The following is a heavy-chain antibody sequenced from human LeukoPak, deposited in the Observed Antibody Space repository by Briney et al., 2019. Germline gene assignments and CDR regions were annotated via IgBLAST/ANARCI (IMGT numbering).Heavy chain of an antibody. D-gene: IGHD7-27*01. CDR2: ISYDGSNK. CDR3: ARDPRTRLGYYMDV. Sequence: GGSLRLSCAASGFTFSSYAMHWVRQAPGKGLEWVAVISYDGSNKYYADSVKGRFTISRDNSKNTLYLQMNSLRAEDTAVYYCARDPRTRLGYYMDVWGKGTTVTLSS. J-gene: IGHJ6*03. CDR1: GFTFSSYA. V-gene: IGHV3-30*04.